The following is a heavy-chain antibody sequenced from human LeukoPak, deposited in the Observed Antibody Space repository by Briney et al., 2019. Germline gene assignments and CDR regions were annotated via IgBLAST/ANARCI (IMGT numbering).Heavy chain of an antibody. CDR1: GGSISSYY. V-gene: IGHV4-4*07. J-gene: IGHJ4*02. CDR3: ARDARGWSGFDY. D-gene: IGHD3-3*01. Sequence: SETLSLTCTVSGGSISSYYWSWIRQPAGKGREWIGRIYTTGNTDYNPSLKSRVTMSVDTSKNQFSLNLSSVTAADTAVYYCARDARGWSGFDYWGQGTLVTVSS. CDR2: IYTTGNT.